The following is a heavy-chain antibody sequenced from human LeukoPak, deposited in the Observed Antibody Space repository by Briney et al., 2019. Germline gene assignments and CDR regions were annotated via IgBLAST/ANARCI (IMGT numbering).Heavy chain of an antibody. D-gene: IGHD3-10*01. V-gene: IGHV4-38-2*02. CDR3: ARGVLLWFGESLYYFDY. J-gene: IGHJ4*02. CDR1: GYSISSDYY. Sequence: PSETLSLTCTVSGYSISSDYYWDWIRQPPGKGLEYIGSIYHTGSTYYKPPLKSRLTISVDTSKNQFSLKLSSVTAADTAVYYCARGVLLWFGESLYYFDYWGQGNLVTVSS. CDR2: IYHTGST.